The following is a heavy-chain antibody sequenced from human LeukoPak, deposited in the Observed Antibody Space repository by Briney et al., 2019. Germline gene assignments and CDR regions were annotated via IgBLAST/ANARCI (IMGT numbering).Heavy chain of an antibody. J-gene: IGHJ3*02. CDR2: INWNGGST. D-gene: IGHD7-27*01. Sequence: PGGSLRLSCAASGFTFDDYGMSWVCQAPGKGLEWVSGINWNGGSTGYADSVKGRFTISRDNAKNSLYLQMNSLRAEDTALYYCARRSWGRYLTPPRRRGAFDIWGQGTMVTVSS. V-gene: IGHV3-20*04. CDR3: ARRSWGRYLTPPRRRGAFDI. CDR1: GFTFDDYG.